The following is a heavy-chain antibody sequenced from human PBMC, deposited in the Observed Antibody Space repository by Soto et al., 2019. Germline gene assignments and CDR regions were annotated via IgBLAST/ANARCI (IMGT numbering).Heavy chain of an antibody. J-gene: IGHJ6*03. CDR1: GGSFSGYY. CDR2: INHSGST. Sequence: PSETLSLTCAVYGGSFSGYYWSWIRLPPGKGLEWIGEINHSGSTNYNPSLKSRVTISVDTSKNQFSLKLSSVTAADTAVYYCAGGPFNWNYRRSRYMDVWGKGTTVTVSS. V-gene: IGHV4-34*01. CDR3: AGGPFNWNYRRSRYMDV. D-gene: IGHD1-7*01.